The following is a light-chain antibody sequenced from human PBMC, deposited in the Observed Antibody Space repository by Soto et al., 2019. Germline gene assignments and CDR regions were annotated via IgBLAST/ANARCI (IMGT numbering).Light chain of an antibody. CDR2: EVS. V-gene: IGLV2-8*01. Sequence: QSVLTQPPSASGSPGQSVTISCTGTSSDVGGYNYVSWYQQHPGKAPKLMIYEVSKRPSGVPDRFSGSKSGNTASLTVSGLQAEDEAYYYCSSYAGSNTPYVFGTGTKLTVL. CDR1: SSDVGGYNY. J-gene: IGLJ1*01. CDR3: SSYAGSNTPYV.